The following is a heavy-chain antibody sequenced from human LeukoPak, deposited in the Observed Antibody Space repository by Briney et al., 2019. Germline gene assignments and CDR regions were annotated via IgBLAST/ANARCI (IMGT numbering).Heavy chain of an antibody. Sequence: PSETPSLTCAVYGGSFSGYYWSWIRQPPGKGLEWVGYIFYTGSTNYNPSLKSRVTISVDTSKNQCSLRLSSVTAADTAVYYCARVTGYMTEDYFDYWGQGTLITVSS. J-gene: IGHJ4*02. V-gene: IGHV4-59*01. CDR1: GGSFSGYY. D-gene: IGHD6-13*01. CDR3: ARVTGYMTEDYFDY. CDR2: IFYTGST.